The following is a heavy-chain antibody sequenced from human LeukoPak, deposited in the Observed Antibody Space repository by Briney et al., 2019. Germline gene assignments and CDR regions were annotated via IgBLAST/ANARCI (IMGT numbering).Heavy chain of an antibody. D-gene: IGHD4-17*01. CDR3: ARAPSGDLKFDY. CDR1: GGSISSYY. CDR2: IHYSGST. J-gene: IGHJ4*02. Sequence: NPSETLSLTCTVSGGSISSYYWSWIRQPPGKGLVWIGYIHYSGSTNDNPSLKSRVTISVDTSKNQFSLKLSSVTAADTAVYYCARAPSGDLKFDYWGQGTLVTVSS. V-gene: IGHV4-59*01.